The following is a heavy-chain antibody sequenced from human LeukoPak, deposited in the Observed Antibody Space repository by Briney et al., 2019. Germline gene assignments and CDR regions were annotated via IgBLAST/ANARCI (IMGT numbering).Heavy chain of an antibody. CDR2: INHSGST. CDR1: GGSFSGYY. CDR3: ARPHEGY. V-gene: IGHV4-34*01. J-gene: IGHJ4*02. Sequence: SETLSLTCAVYGGSFSGYYWSWIRQPPGKGLEWIGEINHSGSTNYNPSLRSRVTISVDTSKNQFSLKLSSVTAADTAVYYCARPHEGYWGQGTRVTVSS.